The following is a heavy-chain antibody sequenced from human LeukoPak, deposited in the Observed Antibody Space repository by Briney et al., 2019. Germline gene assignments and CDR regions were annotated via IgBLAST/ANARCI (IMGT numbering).Heavy chain of an antibody. D-gene: IGHD6-19*01. CDR1: GFTFSSYS. V-gene: IGHV3-21*01. J-gene: IGHJ4*02. CDR3: ARSHRIAVAAPIFDY. CDR2: ISSSSSYI. Sequence: PGGSLRLSCAASGFTFSSYSVNWVRQAPGKGLEWVSSISSSSSYIYYADSVKGRFTISRDNAKNSLYLQMNSLRAEDTAVYYCARSHRIAVAAPIFDYWGQGTLVTVSP.